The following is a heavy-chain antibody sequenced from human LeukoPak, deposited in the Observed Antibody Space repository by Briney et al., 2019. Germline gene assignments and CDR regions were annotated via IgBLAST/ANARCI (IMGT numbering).Heavy chain of an antibody. Sequence: GGSLRLSCAASGFTFSGYTLHWLRQAPGKGLEYVSAIISHGGSTHYADSVKGRFTVSRDNSKNTLYLQMDSLRAEDMAVYYCARITMGATSANFYYYFQDAWGKGTTVTVSS. CDR1: GFTFSGYT. V-gene: IGHV3-64*02. J-gene: IGHJ6*03. D-gene: IGHD3-3*01. CDR3: ARITMGATSANFYYYFQDA. CDR2: IISHGGST.